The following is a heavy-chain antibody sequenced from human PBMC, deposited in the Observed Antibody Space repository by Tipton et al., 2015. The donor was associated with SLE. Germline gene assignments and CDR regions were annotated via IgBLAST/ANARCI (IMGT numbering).Heavy chain of an antibody. D-gene: IGHD3-10*01. CDR2: ISYGGIT. Sequence: GEALGTHYWSWIRQPPGKGLEWIGFISYGGITNYNPSLKSRVTISVDTSKNQFSLKLRSVTAADTAVYYCARDSITMVQGDTVSLSWLDPWGQGTLVTVSS. CDR3: ARDSITMVQGDTVSLSWLDP. CDR1: GEALGTHY. V-gene: IGHV4-59*11. J-gene: IGHJ5*02.